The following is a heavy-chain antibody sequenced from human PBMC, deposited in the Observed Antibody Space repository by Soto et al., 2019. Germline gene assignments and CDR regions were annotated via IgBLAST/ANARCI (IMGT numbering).Heavy chain of an antibody. V-gene: IGHV4-39*01. CDR1: GGSISSSSYY. J-gene: IGHJ6*02. Sequence: PSETLSLTCTVSGGSISSSSYYWGWIRQPPGKGLEWIGSIYYSGSTYYNPSLKSRVTTSVDTSKNQISLKLSSVTAADTAVYYCARATRVEHIVLMVYAPRYYYGMDVWGQGTTVTVSS. CDR3: ARATRVEHIVLMVYAPRYYYGMDV. D-gene: IGHD2-8*01. CDR2: IYYSGST.